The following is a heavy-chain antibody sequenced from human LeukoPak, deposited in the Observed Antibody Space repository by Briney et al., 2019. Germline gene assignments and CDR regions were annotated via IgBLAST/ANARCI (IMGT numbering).Heavy chain of an antibody. CDR1: GYTFTSYA. CDR2: ISAYNGNT. Sequence: ASVKVSCKASGYTFTSYAMHWVRQAPGQGLGWMGWISAYNGNTNYAQKLQGRVTMTTDTSTNTAYMELRSLRSDDTAVYYCARDYTSEWELLPHYWGQGTLVTVSS. D-gene: IGHD1-26*01. V-gene: IGHV1-18*01. CDR3: ARDYTSEWELLPHY. J-gene: IGHJ4*02.